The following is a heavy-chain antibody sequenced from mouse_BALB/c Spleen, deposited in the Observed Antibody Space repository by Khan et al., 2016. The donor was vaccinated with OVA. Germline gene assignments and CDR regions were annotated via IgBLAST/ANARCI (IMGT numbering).Heavy chain of an antibody. Sequence: EVQLQESGGDLVKPGGSLKLSCAASGFTFSTYGMSWVRQTPDMRLEWVATISSGGHYTYYPDSVKGRFTLSRDNAKNTLYLQMSSLKSEDTAVYYCARRAYYYNSEGFAYWGQGTLVTVSA. CDR1: GFTFSTYG. CDR3: ARRAYYYNSEGFAY. CDR2: ISSGGHYT. D-gene: IGHD1-1*01. V-gene: IGHV5-6*01. J-gene: IGHJ3*01.